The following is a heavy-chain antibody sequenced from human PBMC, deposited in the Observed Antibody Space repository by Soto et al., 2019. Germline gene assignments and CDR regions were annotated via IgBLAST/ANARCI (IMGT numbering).Heavy chain of an antibody. J-gene: IGHJ6*02. V-gene: IGHV3-23*01. D-gene: IGHD2-2*01. Sequence: EVQLLESGGDLVQPGGSLTLSCAAAGFTFSSYGMSWVRQAPGKGLEWVSAVSGSGGSVYYADSVRGRFTISRDHSKNTLYLQVNSLRADDTAIYYCAKGSVVGADYSYGMDVWGQGTTVTVSS. CDR3: AKGSVVGADYSYGMDV. CDR2: VSGSGGSV. CDR1: GFTFSSYG.